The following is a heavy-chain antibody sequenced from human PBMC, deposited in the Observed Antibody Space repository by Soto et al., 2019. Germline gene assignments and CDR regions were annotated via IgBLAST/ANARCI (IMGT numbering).Heavy chain of an antibody. CDR2: ISGSGGST. V-gene: IGHV3-23*01. J-gene: IGHJ6*03. CDR3: AKGGYCSSTSCFGYYYYYMHV. Sequence: EVQLLESGGGLVQPGGSLRLSCAASGFTFSSYAMSWVRQAPGKGLEWVSAISGSGGSTYYADSVKGRFTISRDNSKNTLYLQMNSLRAEDTAVYYCAKGGYCSSTSCFGYYYYYMHVWGKGTTVTVSS. CDR1: GFTFSSYA. D-gene: IGHD2-2*01.